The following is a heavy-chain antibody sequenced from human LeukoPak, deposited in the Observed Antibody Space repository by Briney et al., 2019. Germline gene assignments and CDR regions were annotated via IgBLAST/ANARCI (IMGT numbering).Heavy chain of an antibody. D-gene: IGHD2-2*01. CDR3: ARVCTRTSCQSFYVMDV. CDR2: IYHSGNT. J-gene: IGHJ6*02. CDR1: GGSISSGGYS. Sequence: SQTLSLTCAVSGGSISSGGYSWSWIRQPPGKGLEWIGYIYHSGNTYYNPSLKSRVTIPVDRSKNLFSLKLRSVTAADTAVYYCARVCTRTSCQSFYVMDVWGQGTTVTVSS. V-gene: IGHV4-30-2*01.